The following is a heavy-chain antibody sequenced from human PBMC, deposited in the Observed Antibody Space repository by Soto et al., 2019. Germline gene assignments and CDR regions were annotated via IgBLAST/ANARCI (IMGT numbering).Heavy chain of an antibody. Sequence: SETLSLTCTVSGGSISSYYWSWIRQPPGKGLEWIGYIYYSGSTNYNPSLKSRVTISVDTSKNQFSLKLSSVTAADTAVYYCASHSGYCSSTSCPYFDYWGQGTLVTVSS. CDR2: IYYSGST. D-gene: IGHD2-2*01. CDR3: ASHSGYCSSTSCPYFDY. J-gene: IGHJ4*02. V-gene: IGHV4-59*01. CDR1: GGSISSYY.